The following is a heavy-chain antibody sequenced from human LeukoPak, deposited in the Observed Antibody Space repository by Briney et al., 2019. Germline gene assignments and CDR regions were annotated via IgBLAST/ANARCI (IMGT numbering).Heavy chain of an antibody. D-gene: IGHD3-22*01. CDR3: ARPNITSYYDSSGYDAFDV. Sequence: KSGESLKISCKGSGYSFTSYWIGWVRQMPGKGLEWMGIIYPDDSDTRYSPSFQGQVTISADKSINTAYLQWSSLKASDTAMYFCARPNITSYYDSSGYDAFDVWGQGTLVAVSS. J-gene: IGHJ3*01. CDR1: GYSFTSYW. V-gene: IGHV5-51*01. CDR2: IYPDDSDT.